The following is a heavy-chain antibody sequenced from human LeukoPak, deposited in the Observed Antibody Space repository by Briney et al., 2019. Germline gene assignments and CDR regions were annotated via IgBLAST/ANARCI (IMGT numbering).Heavy chain of an antibody. Sequence: GGSLRLSCAASGFTFSSYSMNWVRQAPGKGLEWVSSISSSSSYIYYADSVKGRFTISRDNAKNSLYLQMNSLRAEDTAVYYCARDPPYYYDSSGPMGYWGQGTLVTVSS. CDR3: ARDPPYYYDSSGPMGY. D-gene: IGHD3-22*01. CDR1: GFTFSSYS. V-gene: IGHV3-21*01. CDR2: ISSSSSYI. J-gene: IGHJ4*02.